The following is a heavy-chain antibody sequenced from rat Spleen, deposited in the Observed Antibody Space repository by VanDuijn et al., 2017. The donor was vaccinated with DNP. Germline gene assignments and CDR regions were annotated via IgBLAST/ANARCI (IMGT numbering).Heavy chain of an antibody. CDR1: GYSITRSYR. Sequence: EVQLQESGPGLVKPSQSLSLTCSVTGYSITRSYRWNWIRKFPGNKLEWMGYINSAGNTHYNPSLKSRISITRDTSKNQFFLQLNSVTTEDTATYYCARGGRSYFDYWGQGVMVTVSS. J-gene: IGHJ2*01. CDR2: INSAGNT. CDR3: ARGGRSYFDY. D-gene: IGHD1-11*01. V-gene: IGHV3-3*01.